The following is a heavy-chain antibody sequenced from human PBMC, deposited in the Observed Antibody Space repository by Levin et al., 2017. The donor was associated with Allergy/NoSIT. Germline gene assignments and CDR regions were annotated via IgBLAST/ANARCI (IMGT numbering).Heavy chain of an antibody. CDR3: AREGCSSTSCYSGYYYMDV. J-gene: IGHJ6*03. CDR1: GYTFTSYD. Sequence: ASVKVSCKASGYTFTSYDINWVRQATGQGLEWMGWMNPNSGNTGYAQKFQGRVTMTRNTSISTAYMELSSLRSEDTAVYYCAREGCSSTSCYSGYYYMDVWGKGTTVTVSS. D-gene: IGHD2-2*01. V-gene: IGHV1-8*01. CDR2: MNPNSGNT.